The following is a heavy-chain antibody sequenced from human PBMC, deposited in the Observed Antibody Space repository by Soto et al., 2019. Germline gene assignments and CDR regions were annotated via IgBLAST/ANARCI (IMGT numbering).Heavy chain of an antibody. Sequence: PGESLKISCKGSGYSFASYWIGWVRQMPGKGLEWMGIIYPGDSDTRYSPSFQGQVTISADKSISTAYLQWSSLKASDTAMYYCARTSAAGKYYYGMDVWGQGTTVTVSS. CDR1: GYSFASYW. V-gene: IGHV5-51*01. CDR2: IYPGDSDT. J-gene: IGHJ6*02. D-gene: IGHD6-13*01. CDR3: ARTSAAGKYYYGMDV.